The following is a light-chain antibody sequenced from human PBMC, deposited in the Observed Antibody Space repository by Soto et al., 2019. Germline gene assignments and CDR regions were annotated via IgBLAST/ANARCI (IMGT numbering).Light chain of an antibody. Sequence: QSVLTQPPSVSGAPGQRVTISCTGSSSNIGAGYDVHWYQQLPGTAPKLLIYGNSNRPSGGPDRFSGSKSGTSASLAITGLQAEDEADYYCQSYDSSLSGSVVFGGGTNLTVL. CDR3: QSYDSSLSGSVV. CDR2: GNS. J-gene: IGLJ2*01. V-gene: IGLV1-40*01. CDR1: SSNIGAGYD.